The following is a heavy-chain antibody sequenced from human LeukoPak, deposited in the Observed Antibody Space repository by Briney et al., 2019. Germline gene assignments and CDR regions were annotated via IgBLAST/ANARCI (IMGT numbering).Heavy chain of an antibody. V-gene: IGHV3-30-3*01. D-gene: IGHD1-26*01. CDR3: ARDSPYSGSYQYYFNY. J-gene: IGHJ4*02. CDR2: ISYDGSNK. Sequence: TGGSLRLSCAASGFTFSSYAMHWVRQAPGKGLEWVAVISYDGSNKYYADSVKGRFTISRDNSKNTLYLQMNSLRAEDTAVYYCARDSPYSGSYQYYFNYWGQGTLVTVSS. CDR1: GFTFSSYA.